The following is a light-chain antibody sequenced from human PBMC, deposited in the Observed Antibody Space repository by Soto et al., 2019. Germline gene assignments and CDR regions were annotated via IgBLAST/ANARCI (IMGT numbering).Light chain of an antibody. Sequence: DIQMTKSPSTLSASVEDRVTITCRASQSINSWLAGYHQKPGKAPKLLIYKASSLESGVPSRFSDSGSGTAFTLTISRLQHDDFATYYCQQYNSYSTFGQGTKVEIK. CDR2: KAS. V-gene: IGKV1-5*03. CDR3: QQYNSYST. J-gene: IGKJ1*01. CDR1: QSINSW.